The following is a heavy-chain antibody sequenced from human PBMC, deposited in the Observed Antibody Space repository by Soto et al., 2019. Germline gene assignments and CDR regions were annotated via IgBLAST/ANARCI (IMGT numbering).Heavy chain of an antibody. CDR2: VSSDGNNK. J-gene: IGHJ5*02. CDR3: AKDRVIQLLPIWPDP. V-gene: IGHV3-30*18. CDR1: GFSFSNYV. D-gene: IGHD2-2*01. Sequence: GGSLRLSCAASGFSFSNYVMHWVRQAPGKGLEWVAFVSSDGNNKYYADSVKGRFTISRDNSKNTLYLQVDSLRVDDTAVYYCAKDRVIQLLPIWPDPWGQGTLVTVSS.